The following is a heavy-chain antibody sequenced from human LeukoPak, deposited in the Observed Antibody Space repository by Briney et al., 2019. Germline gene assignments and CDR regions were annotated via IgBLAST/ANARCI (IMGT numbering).Heavy chain of an antibody. CDR2: INSDGTTT. Sequence: GGSLRLSCAASGFTFSSDWMHWVRQDPGKGLVWVSRINSDGTTTSYADSVKGRFTISRDNAKNALYLQMNSLRAEDTSLYYCARAITGSRNAMDVWGQGTTVTVSS. CDR1: GFTFSSDW. D-gene: IGHD1-20*01. J-gene: IGHJ6*02. CDR3: ARAITGSRNAMDV. V-gene: IGHV3-74*01.